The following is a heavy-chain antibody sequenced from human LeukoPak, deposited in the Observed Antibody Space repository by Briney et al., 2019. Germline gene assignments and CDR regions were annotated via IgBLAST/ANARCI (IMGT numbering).Heavy chain of an antibody. CDR2: ISWNSGSI. D-gene: IGHD6-13*01. CDR1: GFTFSNAW. V-gene: IGHV3-9*01. J-gene: IGHJ4*02. Sequence: PGGSLRLSCAASGFTFSNAWMSWVRQAPGKGLEWVSGISWNSGSIGYADSVKGRFTISRDNAKNSLYLQMNSLRAEDTAVYYCAKDRRSSSYLDYWGQGTLVTVSS. CDR3: AKDRRSSSYLDY.